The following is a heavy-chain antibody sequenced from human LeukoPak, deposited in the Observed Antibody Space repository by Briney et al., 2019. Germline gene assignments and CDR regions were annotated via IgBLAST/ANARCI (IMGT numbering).Heavy chain of an antibody. CDR1: GYTLIELS. CDR2: FDPEDGET. D-gene: IGHD3-22*01. V-gene: IGHV1-24*01. Sequence: ASVKVSCKVSGYTLIELSTNWVRQAPGKGLEWMGGFDPEDGETIYAQKFQGRVTMTEDRSTDTAYMDLSSLRSEDTAGYYCVRGRHSYDTSDYYYEGDAFDIWGQGTMVTVSS. J-gene: IGHJ3*02. CDR3: VRGRHSYDTSDYYYEGDAFDI.